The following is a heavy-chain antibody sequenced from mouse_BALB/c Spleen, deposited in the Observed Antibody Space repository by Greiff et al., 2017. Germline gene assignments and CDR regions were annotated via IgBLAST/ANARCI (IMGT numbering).Heavy chain of an antibody. V-gene: IGHV3-6*02. J-gene: IGHJ4*01. Sequence: EVQLQESGPGLVKPSQSLSLTCSVTGYSITSGYYWNWIRQFPGNKLEWMGYISYDGSNNYNPSLKNRISITRDTSKNQFFLKLNSVTTEDTATYYCANKNYYAMDYWGQGTSVTVSS. CDR3: ANKNYYAMDY. CDR2: ISYDGSN. CDR1: GYSITSGYY.